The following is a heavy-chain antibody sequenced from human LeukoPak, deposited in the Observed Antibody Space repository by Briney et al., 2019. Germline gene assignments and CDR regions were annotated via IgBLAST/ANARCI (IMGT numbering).Heavy chain of an antibody. D-gene: IGHD6-13*01. CDR1: GFTFSDYY. Sequence: PGGSLRLSCAASGFTFSDYYMSWIRQAPGKGLEWVLYISSSGSTIYYADSVKGRFTFSRDNAKNSLYLQMNSLRAEDTAVYYCARGSAPGTGPPSLDSWGQGTLVTVSS. CDR2: ISSSGSTI. J-gene: IGHJ4*02. V-gene: IGHV3-11*01. CDR3: ARGSAPGTGPPSLDS.